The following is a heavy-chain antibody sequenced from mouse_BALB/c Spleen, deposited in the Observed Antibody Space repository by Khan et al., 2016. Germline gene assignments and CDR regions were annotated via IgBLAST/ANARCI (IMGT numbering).Heavy chain of an antibody. CDR3: ARGGEGAWFAY. Sequence: EVQLQESGPGLVKPSQSLSLTCTVTGYSITSDYAWNWIRQFPGNKLEWMGYISYSGSTSYNPSLKSRISITRDTSKNQFFLQLNSVTTEDTATEYWARGGEGAWFAYWGQGTLVTVSA. V-gene: IGHV3-2*02. J-gene: IGHJ3*01. CDR1: GYSITSDYA. CDR2: ISYSGST.